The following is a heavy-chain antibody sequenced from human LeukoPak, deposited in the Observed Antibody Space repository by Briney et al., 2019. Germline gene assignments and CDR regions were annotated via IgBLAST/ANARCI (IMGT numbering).Heavy chain of an antibody. CDR1: GFTFDDYG. D-gene: IGHD3-10*01. V-gene: IGHV3-20*01. CDR3: ARGPSYGAGSYADS. CDR2: INWNGGRI. Sequence: PGGSLRLSCAASGFTFDDYGMNWVRRVPGKGLEWVSVINWNGGRIGYADSVKGRFTISRDNAKNSLYLQMNSLRAEDTALYHCARGPSYGAGSYADSWGQGTLVTVSS. J-gene: IGHJ5*01.